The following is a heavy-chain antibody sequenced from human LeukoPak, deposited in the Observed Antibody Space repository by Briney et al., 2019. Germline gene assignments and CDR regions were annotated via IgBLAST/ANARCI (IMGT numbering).Heavy chain of an antibody. CDR3: ARLEWSKQYAFDI. CDR2: IYYSGST. V-gene: IGHV4-59*01. CDR1: GGSISSYY. J-gene: IGHJ3*02. D-gene: IGHD2-8*01. Sequence: SETLSLTCTVSGGSISSYYWSWIRQPPGKGLEWIGYIYYSGSTNYNPSLKSRVTISVDTSKNQFSLKLSSVTAADTAVYYCARLEWSKQYAFDIWGQGTMVTVSS.